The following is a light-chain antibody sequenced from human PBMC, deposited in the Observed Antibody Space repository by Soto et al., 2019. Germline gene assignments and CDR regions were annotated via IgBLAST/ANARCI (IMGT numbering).Light chain of an antibody. CDR2: GNS. Sequence: QSVLTQPPSVSGAPGQRVTISCTASSSHIGAGYDVHWYQQLPGTAPKLLIYGNSNRPSGVPDRFSGSKSGTSASLAITGLQAEDEADYYCQSYDSSLSGLVFGTGTKLTVL. J-gene: IGLJ1*01. CDR3: QSYDSSLSGLV. CDR1: SSHIGAGYD. V-gene: IGLV1-40*01.